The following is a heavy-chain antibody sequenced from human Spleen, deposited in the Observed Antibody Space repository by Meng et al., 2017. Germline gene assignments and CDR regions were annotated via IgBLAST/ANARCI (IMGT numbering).Heavy chain of an antibody. CDR3: ARDLIAARHGDWFDP. CDR2: ISAYNGNT. CDR1: GYTFTSYG. D-gene: IGHD6-6*01. V-gene: IGHV1-18*01. J-gene: IGHJ5*02. Sequence: ASVKVSCKASGYTFTSYGISWVRQAPGQGLEWMGWISAYNGNTNYAQKLQGRVTMTTDTSTSTAYMELRSLRSGDTAVYYCARDLIAARHGDWFDPWGQGTLVTVSS.